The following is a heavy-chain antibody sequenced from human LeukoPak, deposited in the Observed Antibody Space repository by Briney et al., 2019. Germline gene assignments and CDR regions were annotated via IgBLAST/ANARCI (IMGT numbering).Heavy chain of an antibody. V-gene: IGHV4-59*12. CDR2: MYYCGST. CDR3: ARTRAYCSSDDCYGSPGYYHYGMDV. D-gene: IGHD2-2*01. J-gene: IGHJ6*02. CDR1: VGSISSYY. Sequence: PSETLSLTCTGSVGSISSYYWSWIRQPPGKGLEWIGYMYYCGSTNYNPSLKGRGTISVDTSKKQFSLRLSSVTAADTAVYYCARTRAYCSSDDCYGSPGYYHYGMDVWGQGTTVTVSS.